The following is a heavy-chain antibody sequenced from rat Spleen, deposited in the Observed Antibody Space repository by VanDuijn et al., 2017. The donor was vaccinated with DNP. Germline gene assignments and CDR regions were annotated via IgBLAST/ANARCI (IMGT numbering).Heavy chain of an antibody. CDR3: ARLMMVVITPYWYFDF. CDR2: ISTNGGNS. J-gene: IGHJ1*01. Sequence: EVQLVESGGGLVQPGRSLKLSCAASGITFRDYYMAWVRQAPKQGLEWVASISTNGGNSYYRASVKGRFTVSRDNAKSTLYLQMDSLRSEETATYYCARLMMVVITPYWYFDFWGPGTMVTVSS. CDR1: GITFRDYY. D-gene: IGHD1-12*02. V-gene: IGHV5S11*01.